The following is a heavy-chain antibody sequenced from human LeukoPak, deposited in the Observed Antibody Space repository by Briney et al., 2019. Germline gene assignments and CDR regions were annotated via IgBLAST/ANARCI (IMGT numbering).Heavy chain of an antibody. J-gene: IGHJ4*02. V-gene: IGHV3-23*01. CDR2: ISGSGGST. D-gene: IGHD3-10*01. CDR3: AKVYYGSGSYYNTPPDY. Sequence: GGSLRLSCAASGFIFSSYGMHWVRQAPGKGLEWVSAISGSGGSTYYADSVKGRFTISRDNSKNTLYLQMNSLRAEDTAVYYCAKVYYGSGSYYNTPPDYWGQGTLVTVSS. CDR1: GFIFSSYG.